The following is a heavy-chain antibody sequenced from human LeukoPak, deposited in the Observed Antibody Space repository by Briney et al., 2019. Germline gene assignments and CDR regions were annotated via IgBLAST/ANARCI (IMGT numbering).Heavy chain of an antibody. V-gene: IGHV3-23*01. CDR3: AKEEGYCSSTSCPNDAFDI. Sequence: GGSLRLSCAASGFTFSTFAMIWVRQPPGKGLEWVSSIFPSGGEIHYADSVRGRFTISRDNSKSTLSLQMNSLRAEDTAVYYCAKEEGYCSSTSCPNDAFDIWSQGTMVTVSS. CDR2: IFPSGGEI. J-gene: IGHJ3*02. D-gene: IGHD2-2*01. CDR1: GFTFSTFA.